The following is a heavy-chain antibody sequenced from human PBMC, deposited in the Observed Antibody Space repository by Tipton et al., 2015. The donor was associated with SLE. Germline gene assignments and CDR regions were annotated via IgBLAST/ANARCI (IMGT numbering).Heavy chain of an antibody. D-gene: IGHD2-8*01. Sequence: SLRLSCAASGFTFSNAWMSWVRQAPGKGLEWVGRIKSKTDGGTTDYAAPVKGRFTISRDDSKNTLYLQMNSLRAEDTAVYYCARDQLYEYFQHWGQGTLVTVSS. J-gene: IGHJ1*01. V-gene: IGHV3-15*01. CDR1: GFTFSNAW. CDR2: IKSKTDGGTT. CDR3: ARDQLYEYFQH.